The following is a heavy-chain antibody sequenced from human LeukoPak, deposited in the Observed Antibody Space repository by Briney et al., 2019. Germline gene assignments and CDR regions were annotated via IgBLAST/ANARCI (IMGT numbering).Heavy chain of an antibody. Sequence: GGSLRLSCAASGFTFDDYAMHWVRQAPGKGLEWVSGISWSSGSIGYADSVKGRFTISRDNAKNSLYLQMNSLRAEDTALYYCAKSLNYDSSGPVNFDYWGQGTMVTVSS. CDR3: AKSLNYDSSGPVNFDY. J-gene: IGHJ4*02. D-gene: IGHD3-22*01. CDR1: GFTFDDYA. CDR2: ISWSSGSI. V-gene: IGHV3-9*01.